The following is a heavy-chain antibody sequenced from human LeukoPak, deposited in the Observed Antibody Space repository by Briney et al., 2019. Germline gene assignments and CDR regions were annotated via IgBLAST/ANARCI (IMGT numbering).Heavy chain of an antibody. D-gene: IGHD5-12*01. CDR2: IYPGDSDT. J-gene: IGHJ6*03. CDR3: ALVATGRGDYYYYMDV. V-gene: IGHV5-51*01. CDR1: GYSFTSYW. Sequence: GESLKISCKGSGYSFTSYWIGWVRQMPGKGLEWMGIIYPGDSDTRYSPSFQGQVTISADKSISTAYLQWSSLKASDTAMYYCALVATGRGDYYYYMDVWGKGTTVTVSS.